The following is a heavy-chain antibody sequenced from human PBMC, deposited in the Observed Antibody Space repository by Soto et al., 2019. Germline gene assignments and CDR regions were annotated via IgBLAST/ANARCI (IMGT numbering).Heavy chain of an antibody. D-gene: IGHD2-2*01. V-gene: IGHV1-69*01. J-gene: IGHJ6*02. CDR3: TRDDIVVEPAASAALKRRLYYYDMDV. CDR2: IIPIFGTA. Sequence: QVQLVQSGAEVKKPGSSVKVSCKASGGTFRSYAISWVRQAPGQGLEWMGGIIPIFGTANYAQKFQGRVNFTADESTSTANMEVSGLRSEDTAVYYCTRDDIVVEPAASAALKRRLYYYDMDVWGQGTTVTVSS. CDR1: GGTFRSYA.